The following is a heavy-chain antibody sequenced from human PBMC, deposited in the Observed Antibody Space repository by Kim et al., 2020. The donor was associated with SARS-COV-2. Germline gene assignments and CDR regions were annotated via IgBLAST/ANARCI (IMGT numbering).Heavy chain of an antibody. J-gene: IGHJ3*02. D-gene: IGHD6-13*01. Sequence: YHNPALKRRVTLAVDPSKNQFSLKMSSVTAADTAVYYCARHFQQLSAFDIWGQGTMVTVSS. CDR3: ARHFQQLSAFDI. V-gene: IGHV4-39*01.